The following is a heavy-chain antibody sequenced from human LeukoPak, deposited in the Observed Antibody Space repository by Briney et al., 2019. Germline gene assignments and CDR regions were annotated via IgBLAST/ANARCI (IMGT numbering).Heavy chain of an antibody. V-gene: IGHV3-30-3*01. D-gene: IGHD6-13*01. CDR2: ISYDGSNI. Sequence: GTSLRLSCAASGFMLSSFPMHWVRQARGKGLEWVALISYDGSNIYYADSVKGRFTISRDNSKNTLYLQMSSLRTEDTAVYYCARGHSSSWLRGDYWGQGTLVTVSS. CDR3: ARGHSSSWLRGDY. J-gene: IGHJ4*02. CDR1: GFMLSSFP.